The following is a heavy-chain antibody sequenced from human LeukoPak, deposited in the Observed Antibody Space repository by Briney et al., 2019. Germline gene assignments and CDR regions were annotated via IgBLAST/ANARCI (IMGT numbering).Heavy chain of an antibody. CDR3: ARAYYYDSSGYYSGY. CDR1: GFTFSSYS. CDR2: ISGSNSYI. D-gene: IGHD3-22*01. V-gene: IGHV3-21*01. Sequence: GGSLRLSCAASGFTFSSYSMNWVRQAPGKGLEWVSSISGSNSYIYYADSMKGRFTISRDNAKNSLYLQMNSLRAEDTAVYYCARAYYYDSSGYYSGYWGQGTLVTVSS. J-gene: IGHJ4*02.